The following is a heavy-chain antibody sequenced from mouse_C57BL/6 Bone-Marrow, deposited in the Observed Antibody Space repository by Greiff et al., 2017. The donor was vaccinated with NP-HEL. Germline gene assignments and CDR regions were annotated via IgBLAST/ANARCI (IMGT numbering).Heavy chain of an antibody. CDR3: ARVSYGSSPYYYAMDY. CDR2: INPNNGGT. V-gene: IGHV1-18*01. Sequence: VQLQQSGPELVKPGASVKIPCKASGYTFTDYNMDWVKQSHGKSLEWIGDINPNNGGTIYNQKFKGKATLTVDKSSSTAYMELRSLTSEDTAVYYCARVSYGSSPYYYAMDYWGQGTSVTVSS. CDR1: GYTFTDYN. D-gene: IGHD1-1*01. J-gene: IGHJ4*01.